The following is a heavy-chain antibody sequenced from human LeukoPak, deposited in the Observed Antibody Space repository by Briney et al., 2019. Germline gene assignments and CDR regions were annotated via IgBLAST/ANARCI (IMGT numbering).Heavy chain of an antibody. D-gene: IGHD6-13*01. Sequence: SVKVSCKASGGTFSSYAISWVRQAPGQGLEWMGGIIPIFGTANYAQKFQGRVTITADESTSTAYMELSGLRSEDTAVYYCARDPHSYSSSWYFDYWGQGTLVTVSS. J-gene: IGHJ4*02. CDR3: ARDPHSYSSSWYFDY. CDR1: GGTFSSYA. V-gene: IGHV1-69*13. CDR2: IIPIFGTA.